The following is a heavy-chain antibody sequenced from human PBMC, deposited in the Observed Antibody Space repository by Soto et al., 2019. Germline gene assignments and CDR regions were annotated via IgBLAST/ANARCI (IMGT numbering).Heavy chain of an antibody. CDR3: ARGTYSSGWEGFDY. J-gene: IGHJ4*02. CDR2: IWQDGSNK. CDR1: GFTFSSYG. V-gene: IGHV3-33*01. D-gene: IGHD6-19*01. Sequence: GGSLRLSCAASGFTFSSYGMHWVRQAPGKGLEWVAVIWQDGSNKYYADSVKGRFTISRDNAKNSLYLQMNSLRAEDTAVYYCARGTYSSGWEGFDYWGQGTLVTVSS.